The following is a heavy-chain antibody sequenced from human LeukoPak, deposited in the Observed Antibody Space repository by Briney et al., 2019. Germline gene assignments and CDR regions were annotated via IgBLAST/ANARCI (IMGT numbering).Heavy chain of an antibody. V-gene: IGHV3-66*01. J-gene: IGHJ4*02. D-gene: IGHD3-3*01. Sequence: GGSLRLSCAASEFSFGSNYMTWVRQAPGKGLEGVSLIYSGGSTYYADSVKGRFTISRDNAKNSLYLQMNSLRAEDTAVYYCARDREWGGGYFDYWGQGTLVTVSS. CDR3: ARDREWGGGYFDY. CDR2: IYSGGST. CDR1: EFSFGSNY.